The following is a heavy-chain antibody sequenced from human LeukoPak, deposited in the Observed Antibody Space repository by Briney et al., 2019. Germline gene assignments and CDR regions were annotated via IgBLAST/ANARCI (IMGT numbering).Heavy chain of an antibody. CDR1: GYTFTSYA. CDR3: AREGTPPYDILTGYYRYYGMDV. D-gene: IGHD3-9*01. Sequence: SVKVSCKASGYTFTSYAISWVRQAPGQGLEWMGGIIPIFGTANYAQKFQGRVTITADESTSTAYMELSSLRSEDTAVYYCAREGTPPYDILTGYYRYYGMDVWGQGTTVTVSS. J-gene: IGHJ6*02. V-gene: IGHV1-69*13. CDR2: IIPIFGTA.